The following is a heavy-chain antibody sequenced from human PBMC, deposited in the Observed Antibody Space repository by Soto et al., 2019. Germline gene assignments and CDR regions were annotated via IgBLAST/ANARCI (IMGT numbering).Heavy chain of an antibody. Sequence: EVQLVESGGGLVQPGGSLRLSCAASGFSFSDYWMHWVRQAPGKGLVWVSCIDTDGSTTTYADSVKGRFTISRDNVKNTLYLQMDSLRAEDTALYYCSRGGGFSGNYSGGQGTLVTGSS. J-gene: IGHJ4*02. D-gene: IGHD1-26*01. CDR3: SRGGGFSGNYS. V-gene: IGHV3-74*01. CDR2: IDTDGSTT. CDR1: GFSFSDYW.